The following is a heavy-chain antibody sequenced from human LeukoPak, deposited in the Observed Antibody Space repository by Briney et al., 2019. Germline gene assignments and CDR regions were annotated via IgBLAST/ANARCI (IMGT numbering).Heavy chain of an antibody. CDR3: ARGRPIAGFGSEWLRLGWWFDP. CDR1: GYTFTSYD. D-gene: IGHD5-12*01. Sequence: ASVKVSCKASGYTFTSYDINWVRQAPGQGLEWMGWMNPNSGNTGYAQKCQGRVTITRNTSISTAYMELSSLRSKDTAVYYCARGRPIAGFGSEWLRLGWWFDPWGQGTLVTVSS. CDR2: MNPNSGNT. J-gene: IGHJ5*02. V-gene: IGHV1-8*03.